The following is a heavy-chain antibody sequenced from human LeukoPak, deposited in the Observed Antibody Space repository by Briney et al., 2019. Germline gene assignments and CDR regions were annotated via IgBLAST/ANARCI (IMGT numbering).Heavy chain of an antibody. CDR1: GFRIGDYY. CDR3: AREAWANVDY. V-gene: IGHV3-11*01. CDR2: ISGSGGTV. Sequence: GGSLRLSCAASGFRIGDYYMSWIRQAPGKGLECISFISGSGGTVRYADSVKGRFTISRDNAENSLYLQMNSLRVEDTAVYYCAREAWANVDYWDQGTLVTVPS. J-gene: IGHJ4*02. D-gene: IGHD1-26*01.